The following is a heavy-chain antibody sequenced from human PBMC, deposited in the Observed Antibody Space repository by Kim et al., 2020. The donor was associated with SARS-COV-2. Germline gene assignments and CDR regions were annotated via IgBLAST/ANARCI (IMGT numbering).Heavy chain of an antibody. V-gene: IGHV4-61*02. CDR1: GGSISSGSYY. D-gene: IGHD5-18*01. J-gene: IGHJ6*02. Sequence: SETLSLTCTVSGGSISSGSYYWSWIRQPAGKGLEWIGRIYTSGSTNYNPSLKSRVTISVDTSKNQFSLKLSSVTAADTAVYYCATGLGYSYGQYYYYGMDVWGQGTTVTVSS. CDR2: IYTSGST. CDR3: ATGLGYSYGQYYYYGMDV.